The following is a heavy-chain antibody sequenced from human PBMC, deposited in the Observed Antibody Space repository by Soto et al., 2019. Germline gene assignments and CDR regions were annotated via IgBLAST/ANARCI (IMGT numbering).Heavy chain of an antibody. CDR2: LYSSGNT. Sequence: SETLSLTCTVSGASIRAYAGSWIRQPAGKGLEWIGRLYSSGNTNYNPSFKSRLTMSADTSKNQFSLKLSSVTAADTAVYYCARGPYSSGWYVVDYWGQGTLVTVSS. CDR1: GASIRAYA. J-gene: IGHJ4*02. CDR3: ARGPYSSGWYVVDY. V-gene: IGHV4-4*07. D-gene: IGHD6-19*01.